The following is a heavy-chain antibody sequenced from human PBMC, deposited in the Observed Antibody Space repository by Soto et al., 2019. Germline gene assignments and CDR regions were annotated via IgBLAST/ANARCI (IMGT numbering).Heavy chain of an antibody. Sequence: QVHLLQSGPGLVKPSETLSLTCTFSGCSITIYYWSWIRQPPGKGLEWIGYIFHGLGPNYNSSLRGRVSISVDTSKNQISLELRSLTAADTAVYYCARDRHWYGSGGPFYPAGSFDIWGQGTMVAVST. V-gene: IGHV4-59*01. J-gene: IGHJ3*02. CDR2: IFHGLGP. CDR3: ARDRHWYGSGGPFYPAGSFDI. D-gene: IGHD2-15*01. CDR1: GCSITIYY.